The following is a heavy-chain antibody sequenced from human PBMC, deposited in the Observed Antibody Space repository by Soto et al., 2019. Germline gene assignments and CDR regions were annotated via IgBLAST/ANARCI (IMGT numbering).Heavy chain of an antibody. CDR3: AKEIRAYSSSWSFDY. CDR2: ISYDGSIQ. V-gene: IGHV3-30*18. J-gene: IGHJ4*02. CDR1: GFTFSSYG. Sequence: QVQLVESGGGVVQPGRSLRLSCAASGFTFSSYGMHWVRQAPGEGLEWVVVISYDGSIQYYTDSAKGRFTISRDNSKSTLYLQMNSLRAEDMAVYYCAKEIRAYSSSWSFDYWGQGTLVTVSS. D-gene: IGHD6-13*01.